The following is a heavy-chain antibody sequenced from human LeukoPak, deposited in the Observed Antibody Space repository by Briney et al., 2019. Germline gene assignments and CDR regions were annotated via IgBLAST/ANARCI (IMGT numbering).Heavy chain of an antibody. CDR1: GGSISSSSYY. D-gene: IGHD6-13*01. CDR2: IYYSGST. J-gene: IGHJ5*02. Sequence: PSETLSLTCTVSGGSISSSSYYWGWIRQPPGKGLEWIGSIYYSGSTYYNPSLKSRVTISVDTSKNQFSLKLSSVTAADTAVYYCARDFSSWSNWFDPWGQGTLVTVSS. CDR3: ARDFSSWSNWFDP. V-gene: IGHV4-39*07.